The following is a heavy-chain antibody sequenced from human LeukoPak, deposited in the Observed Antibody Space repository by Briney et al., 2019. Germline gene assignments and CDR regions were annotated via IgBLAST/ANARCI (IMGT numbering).Heavy chain of an antibody. J-gene: IGHJ6*03. D-gene: IGHD3-22*01. V-gene: IGHV4-59*08. CDR2: IYYSGST. CDR3: ARHARLYDREGYYYYYYMDV. CDR1: GGSISSYY. Sequence: PSETLSLTCTVSGGSISSYYWSWIRQPPGKGLEWIGYIYYSGSTNYNPSLKSRVTISVDTSKNQFSLKLSSVTAADTAAYYCARHARLYDREGYYYYYYMDVWGRGTTVTVSS.